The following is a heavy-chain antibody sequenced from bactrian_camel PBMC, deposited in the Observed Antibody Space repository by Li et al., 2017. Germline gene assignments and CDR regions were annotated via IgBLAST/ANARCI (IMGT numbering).Heavy chain of an antibody. V-gene: IGHV3S53*01. Sequence: VQLVESGGDSVQAGGTLRLSCVASGHTDSIDSLITMGWLRQAPRKEREGVAVIDRDGTTAYADSVKGRFTISRDNAKNTLYLQLNSLKTEDTAIYYCAKDLWGSTYWGQGTQVTVS. J-gene: IGHJ4*01. CDR2: IDRDGTT. D-gene: IGHD5*01. CDR1: GHTDSIDSLIT. CDR3: AKDLWGSTY.